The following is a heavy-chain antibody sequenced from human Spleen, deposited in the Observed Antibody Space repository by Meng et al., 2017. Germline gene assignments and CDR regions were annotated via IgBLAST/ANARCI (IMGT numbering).Heavy chain of an antibody. D-gene: IGHD6-19*01. Sequence: QVQLYRWGAGLLKPSETLARTCGVYYGSFSGHYWSWIRQPPGKGLEWIGETNDGEDTDYNPSLKSRVTISVDTSKNLFSLSLTSVTAADTAVYYCARGGSGWYSRSYFDYWGQGALVTVSS. CDR3: ARGGSGWYSRSYFDY. CDR1: YGSFSGHY. V-gene: IGHV4-34*01. J-gene: IGHJ4*02. CDR2: TNDGEDT.